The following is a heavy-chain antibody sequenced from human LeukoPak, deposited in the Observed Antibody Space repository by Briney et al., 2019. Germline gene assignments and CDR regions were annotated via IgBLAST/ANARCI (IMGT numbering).Heavy chain of an antibody. D-gene: IGHD4-17*01. CDR1: GGSISSHF. V-gene: IGHV4-59*05. CDR2: IYYSGST. CDR3: ARGADYGDYGWYYYYYMDV. J-gene: IGHJ6*03. Sequence: SETLSLTCTVSGGSISSHFWSWIRRPPGKGLEWIGSIYYSGSTYYNPSLKSRVTISVDTSKNQFSLKLSSVTAADTAVYYCARGADYGDYGWYYYYYMDVWGKGTTVTVSS.